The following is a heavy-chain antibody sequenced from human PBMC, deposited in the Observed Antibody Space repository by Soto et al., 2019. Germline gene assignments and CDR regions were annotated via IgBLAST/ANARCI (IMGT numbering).Heavy chain of an antibody. CDR3: AKDSHGPWHDY. J-gene: IGHJ4*02. CDR1: GFTFSSYG. CDR2: ISYDGSNK. Sequence: GGSLRLSCAASGFTFSSYGMHWVRQAPGKGLEWVAVISYDGSNKYYADSVKGRFTISRDNSKNTLYLQMNSLRAEDTAVYYCAKDSHGPWHDYRGQVTLVIVSA. V-gene: IGHV3-30*18.